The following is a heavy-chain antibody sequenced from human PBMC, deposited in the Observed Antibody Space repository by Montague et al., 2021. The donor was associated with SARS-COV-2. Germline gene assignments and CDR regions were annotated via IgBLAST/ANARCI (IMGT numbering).Heavy chain of an antibody. CDR3: ARDLESTGYFDPYYYHGMDD. V-gene: IGHV3-30*04. CDR1: GFTFSSYA. Sequence: SLRLSCAASGFTFSSYALHWVRQAPGKGLEWVADISHEGSYKYYADSVKGRFTISRDNSKNTLYLDMNSLRAEDTALYYCARDLESTGYFDPYYYHGMDDWGQGTTVTVSS. J-gene: IGHJ6*02. CDR2: ISHEGSYK. D-gene: IGHD3-9*01.